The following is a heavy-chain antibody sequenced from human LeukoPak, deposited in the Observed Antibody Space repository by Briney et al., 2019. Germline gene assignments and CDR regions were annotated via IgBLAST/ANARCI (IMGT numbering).Heavy chain of an antibody. Sequence: GGSLRLSCAASGFTFSSYAMSWVRQAPGKGLEWVAFIRYDGSNKYYADSVKGRFTISRDNSKNTLYLQMNSLRAEDTAVYYCAKDFWGAFDIWGQGTMVTVSS. CDR3: AKDFWGAFDI. V-gene: IGHV3-30*02. CDR2: IRYDGSNK. J-gene: IGHJ3*02. CDR1: GFTFSSYA. D-gene: IGHD3-16*01.